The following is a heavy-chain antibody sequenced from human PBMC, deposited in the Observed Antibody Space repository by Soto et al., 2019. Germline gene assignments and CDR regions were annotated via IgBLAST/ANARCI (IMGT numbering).Heavy chain of an antibody. J-gene: IGHJ4*02. CDR1: GGTFSSYA. D-gene: IGHD3-22*01. V-gene: IGHV1-69*01. Sequence: QVQLVQSGAEVKKPGSSVKVSCKASGGTFSSYAISWVRQAPGQGLEWMGGIIPIFGTANYAQKFQGRVTITADESTSTAYMELRSLRSEDTAVYYCARDRDYYDSSGYPNFDYWGQGTLVTVSS. CDR3: ARDRDYYDSSGYPNFDY. CDR2: IIPIFGTA.